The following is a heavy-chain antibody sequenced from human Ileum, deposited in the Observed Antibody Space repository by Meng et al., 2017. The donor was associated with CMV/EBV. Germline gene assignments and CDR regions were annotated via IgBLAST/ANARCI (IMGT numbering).Heavy chain of an antibody. J-gene: IGHJ4*02. D-gene: IGHD2/OR15-2a*01. CDR3: ARELSYTSALDY. CDR1: GDTFTSCH. V-gene: IGHV1-46*01. CDR2: INCNDGAT. Sequence: QSGAEVKKPCASVKCTGKAFGDTFTSCHIGWVRQPPGKGLEWLGLINCNDGATSYAHKYKGRASMTRDTSTRIVHMELSSLRSEDTALYYCARELSYTSALDYWGQGTLVTVSS.